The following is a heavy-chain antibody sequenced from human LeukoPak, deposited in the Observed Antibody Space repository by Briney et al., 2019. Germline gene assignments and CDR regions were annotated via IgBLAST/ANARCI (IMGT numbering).Heavy chain of an antibody. D-gene: IGHD2/OR15-2a*01. J-gene: IGHJ4*02. Sequence: GGSLRLSCAASGFTFSNYAMSWVRQSPGKGLEWVSAISGRPSYADSVKGRFTISRDNSKNTLYLQVNSLRAEDTAVYYCAKALDYWYFDYWGQGTLVTVSS. CDR1: GFTFSNYA. V-gene: IGHV3-23*01. CDR2: ISGRP. CDR3: AKALDYWYFDY.